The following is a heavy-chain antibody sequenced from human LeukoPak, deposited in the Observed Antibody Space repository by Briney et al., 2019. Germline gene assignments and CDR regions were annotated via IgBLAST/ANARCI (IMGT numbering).Heavy chain of an antibody. V-gene: IGHV4-59*08. CDR3: ARLFEPAAFSDAFDI. D-gene: IGHD2-2*01. CDR1: GGSISSYY. CDR2: IYYSGST. Sequence: SETLSLTCTVSGGSISSYYWSCIRQPPGKALEWIGYIYYSGSTNYNPSLKSRVNISVDTSKNQFSLKLSSVTAADTAVYYCARLFEPAAFSDAFDIWGQGTMVTVSS. J-gene: IGHJ3*02.